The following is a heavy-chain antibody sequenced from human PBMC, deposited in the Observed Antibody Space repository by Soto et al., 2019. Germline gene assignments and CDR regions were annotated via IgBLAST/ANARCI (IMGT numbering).Heavy chain of an antibody. D-gene: IGHD3-3*01. Sequence: GGSLRLSCAASGFTFSSYAMHWVRQAPGKGLEWVAVISYDGSNKYYADSVKGRFTISRDNSKNTLYLQMNSLRAEDTAVYYCARDPRSSFWSGRKRQRDWFDPWGQGTLVTSPQ. J-gene: IGHJ5*02. V-gene: IGHV3-30-3*01. CDR2: ISYDGSNK. CDR3: ARDPRSSFWSGRKRQRDWFDP. CDR1: GFTFSSYA.